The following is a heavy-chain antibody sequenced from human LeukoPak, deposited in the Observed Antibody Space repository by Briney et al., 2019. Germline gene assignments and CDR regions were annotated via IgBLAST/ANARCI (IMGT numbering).Heavy chain of an antibody. CDR3: ARGTGSRLED. CDR2: IWYDGSNK. J-gene: IGHJ4*02. V-gene: IGHV3-33*01. D-gene: IGHD1/OR15-1a*01. CDR1: GFTFSSYG. Sequence: GGSLRLSCAASGFTFSSYGMHWVRQAPGKGLEWVAVIWYDGSNKYYADSVKGRFTISRDNAKKTLYLQLNSLTAEDSAVYYCARGTGSRLEDWGQGTLVTVSS.